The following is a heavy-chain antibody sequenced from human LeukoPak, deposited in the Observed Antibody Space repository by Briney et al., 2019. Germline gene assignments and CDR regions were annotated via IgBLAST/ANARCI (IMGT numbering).Heavy chain of an antibody. D-gene: IGHD3-16*01. CDR2: IKQDGSEK. V-gene: IGHV3-7*05. CDR1: GXTLSNYC. Sequence: QPGGSLRLSFAASGXTLSNYCMTWVRQAPGKGLEWVANIKQDGSEKYYVDYVKGRFTISRDNAKNSLYLQMDSLRAEDTAVYYCARGGGGSDYWGQGTLVTVSS. J-gene: IGHJ4*02. CDR3: ARGGGGSDY.